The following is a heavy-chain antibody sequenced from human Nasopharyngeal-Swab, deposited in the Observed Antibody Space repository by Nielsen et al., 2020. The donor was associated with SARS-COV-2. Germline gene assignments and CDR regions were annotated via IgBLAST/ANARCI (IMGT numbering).Heavy chain of an antibody. CDR2: IYSGGST. D-gene: IGHD1-26*01. CDR3: ARDGIVGATTGLDY. J-gene: IGHJ4*02. CDR1: GFTVSSNY. Sequence: EPLSLTCAASGFTVSSNYMSWVRQAPGKGLEWVSVIYSGGSTYYADSVKSRFTISRDNTKKTLYLQMNSLRAEETAVYYCARDGIVGATTGLDYWGQGTLVTVSS. V-gene: IGHV3-53*01.